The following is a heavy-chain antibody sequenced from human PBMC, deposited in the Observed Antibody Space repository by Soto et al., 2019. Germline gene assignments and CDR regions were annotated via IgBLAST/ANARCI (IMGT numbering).Heavy chain of an antibody. V-gene: IGHV4-59*01. CDR2: IYYSGST. J-gene: IGHJ4*02. CDR3: SSSYYYGSGSYDY. Sequence: SETLSLTCTVSGGSISSYYWSWIRQPPGKGLEWIGYIYYSGSTNYNPSLKSRVTISVDTSKNQFPLKLSSVTAADTAVYYCSSSYYYGSGSYDYWGQGTLVTVSS. CDR1: GGSISSYY. D-gene: IGHD3-10*01.